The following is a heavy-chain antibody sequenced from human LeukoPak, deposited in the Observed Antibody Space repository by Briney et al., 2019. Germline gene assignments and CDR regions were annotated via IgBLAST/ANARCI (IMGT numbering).Heavy chain of an antibody. CDR2: ISAYNGNT. V-gene: IGHV1-18*01. CDR3: AREFGRIAVAGTPEYYFDY. Sequence: VASVKVSCTASGYTFTSYGISWVRQAPGQGLEWMGWISAYNGNTNYAQKLQGRVTMTTDTSTSTAYMELRSLRSDDTAVYYCAREFGRIAVAGTPEYYFDYWGQGTLVTVSS. CDR1: GYTFTSYG. J-gene: IGHJ4*02. D-gene: IGHD6-19*01.